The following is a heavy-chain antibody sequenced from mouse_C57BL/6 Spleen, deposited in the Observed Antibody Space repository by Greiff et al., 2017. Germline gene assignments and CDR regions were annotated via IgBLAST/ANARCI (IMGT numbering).Heavy chain of an antibody. CDR3: ARERDCGSSTWYFDV. V-gene: IGHV1-82*01. D-gene: IGHD1-1*02. CDR2: IYPGDGNT. J-gene: IGHJ1*03. Sequence: VQLQQSGPELVKPGASVKISCKASGYTFSSSWMNWVKQRPGQGLEWIGGIYPGDGNTNYNGKFKGKATLTADKSSSTAYMQLSSLTSEDSAVYFCARERDCGSSTWYFDVWGTGTTVTVSS. CDR1: GYTFSSSW.